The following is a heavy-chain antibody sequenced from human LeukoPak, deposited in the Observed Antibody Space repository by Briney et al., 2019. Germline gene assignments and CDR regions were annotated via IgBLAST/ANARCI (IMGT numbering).Heavy chain of an antibody. CDR3: AQGPAMVRGTFDP. Sequence: GGSLRLSCATSGFTFSSYAMSWVRQAPGKGLEWVSSISGGGGNTYYADSVKGRFTISRDYSKNTLYLQMNSLRTEETAVYYCAQGPAMVRGTFDPWGQGTLVTVSS. V-gene: IGHV3-23*01. J-gene: IGHJ5*02. CDR1: GFTFSSYA. D-gene: IGHD3-10*01. CDR2: ISGGGGNT.